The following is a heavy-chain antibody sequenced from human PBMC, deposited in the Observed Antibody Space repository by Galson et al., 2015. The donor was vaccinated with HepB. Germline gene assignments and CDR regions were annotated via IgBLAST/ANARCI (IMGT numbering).Heavy chain of an antibody. J-gene: IGHJ4*02. D-gene: IGHD6-13*01. V-gene: IGHV3-74*01. CDR1: GFTFSNYG. CDR3: ARGWYHFDN. Sequence: SLRLSCAASGFTFSNYGMHWVRQAPGKGLVWVSRCNGDGSSTNYADSVRGRFTISRDNAKKMLYLQMNSLRAEDTAVYFCARGWYHFDNWGQGTLVSVSA. CDR2: CNGDGSST.